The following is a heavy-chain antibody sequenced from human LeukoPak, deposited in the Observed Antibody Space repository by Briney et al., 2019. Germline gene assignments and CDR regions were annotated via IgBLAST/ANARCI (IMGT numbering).Heavy chain of an antibody. CDR1: GFTFSSYA. V-gene: IGHV3-21*01. CDR2: ISSSSSYI. Sequence: PGGSLRLSCAASGFTFSSYAMHWVRQAPGKGLEWVSSISSSSSYIYYADSVKGRFTISRDNAKNSLYLQMNSLRAEDTAVYYCARDGLLRFLEWLPRYYGMDVWGQGTTVTVSS. J-gene: IGHJ6*02. D-gene: IGHD3-3*01. CDR3: ARDGLLRFLEWLPRYYGMDV.